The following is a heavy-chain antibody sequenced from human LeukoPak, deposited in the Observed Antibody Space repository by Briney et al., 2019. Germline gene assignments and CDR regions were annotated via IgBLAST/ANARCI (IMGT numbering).Heavy chain of an antibody. CDR1: GFTFSNYG. J-gene: IGHJ4*02. D-gene: IGHD1-14*01. CDR2: VYYDGNNK. Sequence: GGSLRLSCAASGFTFSNYGMHWVRQAPGKGLEWVAFVYYDGNNKYYAASVKGRFTISRDNSRNSLYIQMNSLRTEDTAVYYCVRDQAQVYSYFVSWGQGTLVTVSS. CDR3: VRDQAQVYSYFVS. V-gene: IGHV3-30*19.